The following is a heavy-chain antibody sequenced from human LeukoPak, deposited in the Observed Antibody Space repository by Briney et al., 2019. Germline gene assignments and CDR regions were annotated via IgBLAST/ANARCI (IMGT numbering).Heavy chain of an antibody. D-gene: IGHD3-3*01. CDR2: IIPIFGTA. Sequence: SVKVSCKASGGTFSSYAISWVRQAPGQGLEWMGGIIPIFGTANYAQKFQGRVTITADESTSTAYMELSSLRSEDTAVYYCARDGGGTIFGVVTRFGWLDPWGQGTLVTVSS. CDR1: GGTFSSYA. J-gene: IGHJ5*02. CDR3: ARDGGGTIFGVVTRFGWLDP. V-gene: IGHV1-69*01.